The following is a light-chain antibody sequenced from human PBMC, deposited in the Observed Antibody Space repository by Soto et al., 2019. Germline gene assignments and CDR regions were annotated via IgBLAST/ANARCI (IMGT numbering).Light chain of an antibody. Sequence: QSVLTQPASVSGSPGQSITISCPGTSSDFGGYTYVSWYQQYPGKVPKLLIYHVSNRPSGGSKSISGSKSGNTASLTISGLQAEDEADYFCTSSASDNLYVFGTGTKVTVL. J-gene: IGLJ1*01. CDR2: HVS. CDR3: TSSASDNLYV. V-gene: IGLV2-14*03. CDR1: SSDFGGYTY.